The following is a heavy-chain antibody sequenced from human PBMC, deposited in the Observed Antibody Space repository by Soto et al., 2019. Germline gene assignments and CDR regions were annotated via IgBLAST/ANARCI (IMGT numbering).Heavy chain of an antibody. CDR2: IIPIFGTA. CDR3: ARDPPHIVGANNWFDP. CDR1: GGTFSSYA. V-gene: IGHV1-69*13. D-gene: IGHD2-15*01. J-gene: IGHJ5*02. Sequence: SVKVSCKASGGTFSSYAISWVRQAPGQGLEWMGGIIPIFGTANYAQKFQGRVTITADESTSTAYMELSSLRSEDTAVYYCARDPPHIVGANNWFDPWGQGTLVTVSS.